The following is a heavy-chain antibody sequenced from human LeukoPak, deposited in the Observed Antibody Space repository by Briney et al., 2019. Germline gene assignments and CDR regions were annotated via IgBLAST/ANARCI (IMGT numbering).Heavy chain of an antibody. V-gene: IGHV4-59*01. CDR3: ARVQDCSSTSCYTWYYYYYGMDV. CDR1: GGSISSYY. J-gene: IGHJ6*02. Sequence: SETLSLTCTVSGGSISSYYWSWLRQPPGKGLEWIGYIYYSGSTNYNPSLKSRVTISVDTSKNQFSLKLSSVTAADTAVYYCARVQDCSSTSCYTWYYYYYGMDVWGQGTTVTVSS. D-gene: IGHD2-2*02. CDR2: IYYSGST.